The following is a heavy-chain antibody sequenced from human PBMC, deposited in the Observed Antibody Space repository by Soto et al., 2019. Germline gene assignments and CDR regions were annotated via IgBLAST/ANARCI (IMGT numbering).Heavy chain of an antibody. J-gene: IGHJ6*02. V-gene: IGHV1-46*01. CDR3: ARTGGYSYGYLADV. Sequence: ASVKVSCKASGYTFTSYYMHWVLQAPGQGLEWMGIINPSGGSTSYAQKLQGRVTMTRDTSTSTAYMELRSLRSDDTAVYYCARTGGYSYGYLADVWGQGTTVTVSS. CDR2: INPSGGST. CDR1: GYTFTSYY. D-gene: IGHD5-18*01.